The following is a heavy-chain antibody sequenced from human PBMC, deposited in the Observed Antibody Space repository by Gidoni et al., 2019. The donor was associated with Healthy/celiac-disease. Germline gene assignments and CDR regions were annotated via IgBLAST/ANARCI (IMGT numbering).Heavy chain of an antibody. J-gene: IGHJ6*02. Sequence: RLSCTASGFTFGDYAMSWFRQAPGKGLEWVGFIRSKAYGGTTEYAASVKGRFTISRDDSKSIAYLQMNRLKTEDTAVYYCTRDWEGFRDVDVWGQGTTVTVSS. CDR3: TRDWEGFRDVDV. D-gene: IGHD3-10*01. CDR2: IRSKAYGGTT. V-gene: IGHV3-49*03. CDR1: GFTFGDYA.